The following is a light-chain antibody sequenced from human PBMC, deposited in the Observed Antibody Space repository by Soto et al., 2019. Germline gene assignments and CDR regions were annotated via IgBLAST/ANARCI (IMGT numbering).Light chain of an antibody. CDR2: GAS. V-gene: IGKV1-9*01. CDR3: QQLNSYPRT. CDR1: QGISSY. J-gene: IGKJ1*01. Sequence: DIQLTQSPSFLSASVGDRVTITCRASQGISSYLAWYQQKPGKAPKLLIYGASTLQNAVPSTFSGSGSGTEFTLTICGLQPEDFATYYCQQLNSYPRTFGKGTKVDIK.